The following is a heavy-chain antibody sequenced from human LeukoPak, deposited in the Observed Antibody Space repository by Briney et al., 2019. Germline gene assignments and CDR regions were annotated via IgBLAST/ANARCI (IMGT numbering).Heavy chain of an antibody. J-gene: IGHJ4*02. CDR3: GKTTVGYSSGQKPAWPVDY. CDR1: GFTFGSHA. Sequence: GGSLRLSCEASGFTFGSHAMYWVRQAPGKGLEWVAGIFGSGGSPHYADSVKGRFTISGDNSRNTVYLQINSLRADDTAVYYCGKTTVGYSSGQKPAWPVDYWGQGTLVTVSS. V-gene: IGHV3-23*01. CDR2: IFGSGGSP. D-gene: IGHD5-18*01.